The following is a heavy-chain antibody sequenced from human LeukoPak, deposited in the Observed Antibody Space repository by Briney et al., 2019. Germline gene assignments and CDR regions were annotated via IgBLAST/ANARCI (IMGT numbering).Heavy chain of an antibody. V-gene: IGHV3-11*01. J-gene: IGHJ4*02. CDR2: ISNSGTTI. D-gene: IGHD3-10*01. CDR1: GFTFSDYY. Sequence: GGSLRLSCAASGFTFSDYYMSWVRQAPGKGLEWISCISNSGTTIYYADSVKGRFTFSRDNAKNSLFLQMNSLRAEDTAVYYCARLAPYYGTGILWGQGTLVTVSS. CDR3: ARLAPYYGTGIL.